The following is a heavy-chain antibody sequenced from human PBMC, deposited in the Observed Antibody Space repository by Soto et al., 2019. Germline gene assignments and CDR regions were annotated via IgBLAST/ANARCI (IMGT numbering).Heavy chain of an antibody. CDR1: GYSFTSYW. CDR3: ARTGRCSGGSCYPSRYYYYGMDV. D-gene: IGHD2-15*01. J-gene: IGHJ6*02. Sequence: HGESLKISCKGSGYSFTSYWIGWVRQMPGKGLEWMGIIYPGDSDTRYSPSFQGQVTISADKSISTAYLQWSSLKASDTAMYYCARTGRCSGGSCYPSRYYYYGMDVWGQGTTVTVSS. CDR2: IYPGDSDT. V-gene: IGHV5-51*01.